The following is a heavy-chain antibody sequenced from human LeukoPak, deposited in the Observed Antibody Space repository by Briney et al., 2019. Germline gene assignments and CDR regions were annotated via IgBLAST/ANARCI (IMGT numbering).Heavy chain of an antibody. J-gene: IGHJ6*02. V-gene: IGHV3-74*01. Sequence: GGSLRLSCAASGFTFSNYWVHWVRRAPGKGLVWVSRINIDGSTTDYADSVKGRFTISRDNAKNTLYLQMNSLRAEDTAVYYCARESTALTIFGMDVWGRGTTVTVSS. CDR3: ARESTALTIFGMDV. CDR1: GFTFSNYW. D-gene: IGHD4-17*01. CDR2: INIDGSTT.